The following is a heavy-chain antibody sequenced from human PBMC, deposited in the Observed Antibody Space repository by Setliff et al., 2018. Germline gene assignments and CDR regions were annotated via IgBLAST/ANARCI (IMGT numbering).Heavy chain of an antibody. D-gene: IGHD3-3*01. V-gene: IGHV4-38-2*01. J-gene: IGHJ3*02. CDR2: ILFSGDT. CDR3: ASPRRDDLDSPFDPFDI. Sequence: PSETLSLTCAVSGYSISSGFSWVWIRQSPGKGLEWIGRILFSGDTYYNPSLNSRVTISADTSKNQFSLNLSSVTAADTAVYYCASPRRDDLDSPFDPFDIWGRGTMVTVSS. CDR1: GYSISSGFS.